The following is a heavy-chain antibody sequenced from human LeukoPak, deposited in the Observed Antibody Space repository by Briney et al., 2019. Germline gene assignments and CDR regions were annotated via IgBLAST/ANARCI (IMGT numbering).Heavy chain of an antibody. J-gene: IGHJ4*02. Sequence: SETLSLTCTVSGGSISSYYWSWIRQPPEKGLEWIGYIYYSGSTNYNPSLKSRVTISVDTSKNQFSLKLSSVTAADTAVYYCARGGAAATDYWGQGTLVTVSS. CDR2: IYYSGST. V-gene: IGHV4-59*01. CDR3: ARGGAAATDY. D-gene: IGHD6-13*01. CDR1: GGSISSYY.